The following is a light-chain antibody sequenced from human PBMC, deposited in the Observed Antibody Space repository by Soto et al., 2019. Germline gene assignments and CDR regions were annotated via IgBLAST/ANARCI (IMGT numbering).Light chain of an antibody. CDR1: QTGSSKY. V-gene: IGKV3-20*01. CDR3: HQYNNWPPWT. CDR2: GTS. J-gene: IGKJ1*01. Sequence: EIVLTQSPGTVSLSPGERATLSCRASQTGSSKYLAWYKQKPGQAPRLLIYGTSTRATGVPDRFSGSGSGTDFTLTINRLEPEDSAVYYCHQYNNWPPWTFGQGTKVDIK.